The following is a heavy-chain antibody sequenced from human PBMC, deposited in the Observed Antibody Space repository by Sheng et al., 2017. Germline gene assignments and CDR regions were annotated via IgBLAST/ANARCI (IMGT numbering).Heavy chain of an antibody. D-gene: IGHD5-18*01. V-gene: IGHV3-48*03. CDR2: ISHSGSTI. J-gene: IGHJ4*03. CDR3: ARDGLLHSYGQGYLDY. CDR1: GFTFNLHE. Sequence: PGGSLRLSCAASGFTFNLHEMNWVRQAPGKGLEWVSYISHSGSTILYADSVEGRFTISRDNARNSLSLQMNSLRGEDTAVYYCARDGLLHSYGQGYLDYWGQGPRSRS.